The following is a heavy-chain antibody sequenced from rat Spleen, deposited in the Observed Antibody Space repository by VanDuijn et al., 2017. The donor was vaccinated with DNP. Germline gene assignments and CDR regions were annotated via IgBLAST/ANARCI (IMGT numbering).Heavy chain of an antibody. CDR1: GFTFSGYY. CDR2: ISYDGGIT. D-gene: IGHD5-1*01. J-gene: IGHJ1*01. CDR3: ATRGVGARYYWYFDF. Sequence: EVQLVESGGGLVQPGRSMKLSCAASGFTFSGYYMAWVRQAPTKGLEWVAYISYDGGITNYGDSVKGRFTISRDNAKSTLYLQMDSLRSEDTATYYCATRGVGARYYWYFDFWGPGTMVTVSS. V-gene: IGHV5-20*01.